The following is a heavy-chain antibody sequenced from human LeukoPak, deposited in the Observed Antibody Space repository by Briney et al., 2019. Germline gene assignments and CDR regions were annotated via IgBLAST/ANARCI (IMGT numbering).Heavy chain of an antibody. J-gene: IGHJ4*02. Sequence: PSETLSLTCSVSGGSISSSNPYWGWIRQPPGKGLEWIGTLSYDGNTFYNPSLKSRITISVDTSKSQFSLRLSSVTAADTALYYCARHIQGTNVCDYWGQGTLVTVSS. V-gene: IGHV4-39*01. CDR1: GGSISSSNPY. CDR2: LSYDGNT. D-gene: IGHD2-21*01. CDR3: ARHIQGTNVCDY.